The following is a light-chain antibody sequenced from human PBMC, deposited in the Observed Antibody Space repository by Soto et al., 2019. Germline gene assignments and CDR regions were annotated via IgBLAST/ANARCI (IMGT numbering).Light chain of an antibody. J-gene: IGKJ4*01. V-gene: IGKV3-20*01. CDR2: GAS. Sequence: IVLTQSPSTLALSPGERATLSCRASQSVSSSYLAWYQQKPGQAPRLLIYGASSRATGIPDRFSGSGSGTDFTLTISRLEPEDFAVYYCQQYGSSPSLTFGGGTKVDIK. CDR3: QQYGSSPSLT. CDR1: QSVSSSY.